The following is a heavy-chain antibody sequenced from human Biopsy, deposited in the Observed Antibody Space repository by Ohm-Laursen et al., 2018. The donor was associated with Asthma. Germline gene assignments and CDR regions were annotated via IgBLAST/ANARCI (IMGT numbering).Heavy chain of an antibody. CDR3: ARVVSYGDIYFGIDV. Sequence: SDTLSLTCTVSGAYIGTPDYHWSWIRQSPGKGLEWIGFVFYSGTTHYSRSLERRVSISIDTATNEFSMKLWSVTPADTAVYFCARVVSYGDIYFGIDVWGPGNTVVVS. V-gene: IGHV4-30-4*02. CDR2: VFYSGTT. CDR1: GAYIGTPDYH. J-gene: IGHJ6*02. D-gene: IGHD4-17*01.